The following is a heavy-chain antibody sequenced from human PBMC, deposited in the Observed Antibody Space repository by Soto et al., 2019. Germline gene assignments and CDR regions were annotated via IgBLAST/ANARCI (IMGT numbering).Heavy chain of an antibody. V-gene: IGHV3-48*02. J-gene: IGHJ4*01. CDR1: GFTFSSYN. CDR2: ISSSSSTI. Sequence: PGGSLRLSCAASGFTFSSYNMHWVRRAPGKGLEWISFISSSSSTIYYADSVEGRFIISKDNAKSSLYLQMSSLRDEDTAVYYCAREATTGWYNPFDFWGQGALVTVSS. D-gene: IGHD6-19*01. CDR3: AREATTGWYNPFDF.